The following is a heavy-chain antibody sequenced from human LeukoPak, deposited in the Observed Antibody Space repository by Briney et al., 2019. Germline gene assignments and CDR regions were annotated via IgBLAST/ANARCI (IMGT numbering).Heavy chain of an antibody. CDR2: INPNSGGT. V-gene: IGHV1-2*04. CDR1: GYTFTGYY. D-gene: IGHD3-22*01. Sequence: ASVKVSCKASGYTFTGYYMHWVRQAPGQGLEWMGWINPNSGGTNYAQKFQGWVTMTRDTSISTAYMELSRLRSDDTAVYYCARAAPRYYDSSGYDSYYFDYWGQGTLVTVSS. J-gene: IGHJ4*02. CDR3: ARAAPRYYDSSGYDSYYFDY.